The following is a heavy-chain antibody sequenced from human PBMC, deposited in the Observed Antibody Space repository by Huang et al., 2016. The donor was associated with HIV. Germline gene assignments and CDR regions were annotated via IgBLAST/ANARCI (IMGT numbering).Heavy chain of an antibody. CDR3: ATDTRAYYYGSGTNGMDV. V-gene: IGHV1-18*04. J-gene: IGHJ6*02. D-gene: IGHD3-10*01. Sequence: QVHLVQSRGELKKPGASVRVSCKTSGYTFHNYGIGWVRQAPGQGLESMGWISTDSGNPNYAQNYQSRLTLTTDTSTRTVYMDLRSLRSDDTAVDYCATDTRAYYYGSGTNGMDVWGQGTTVIVSS. CDR1: GYTFHNYG. CDR2: ISTDSGNP.